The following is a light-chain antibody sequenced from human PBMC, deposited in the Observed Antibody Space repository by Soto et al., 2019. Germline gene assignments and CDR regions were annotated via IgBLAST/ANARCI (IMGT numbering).Light chain of an antibody. CDR2: RSS. J-gene: IGLJ3*02. CDR1: SSNIGSHS. V-gene: IGLV1-44*01. CDR3: ALWDDSLNGPV. Sequence: QSVLTQPPSASGTPGQRITISCSGSSSNIGSHSVNWYQQLPGTAPKLLIYRSSQRPSGVPDRFSGSKSRTSASLAISGLQSGDEADYYCALWDDSLNGPVFGGGTKLTVL.